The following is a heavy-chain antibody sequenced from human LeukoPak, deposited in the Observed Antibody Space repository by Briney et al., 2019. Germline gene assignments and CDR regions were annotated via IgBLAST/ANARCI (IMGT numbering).Heavy chain of an antibody. D-gene: IGHD2-15*01. CDR2: IWYDGSNK. V-gene: IGHV3-33*06. Sequence: GGSLRLSCVATGFTFSSYAMTWVRQAPGKGLEWVAVIWYDGSNKYYADSVKGRFTIPRDNSKNTLYLQMNSLRAEDTAVYYCAKEYCSGGSCYSALDYWGQGTLVTVSS. J-gene: IGHJ4*02. CDR3: AKEYCSGGSCYSALDY. CDR1: GFTFSSYA.